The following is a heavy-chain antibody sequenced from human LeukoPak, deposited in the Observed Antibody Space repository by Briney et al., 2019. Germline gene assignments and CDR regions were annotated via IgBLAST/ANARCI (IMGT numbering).Heavy chain of an antibody. V-gene: IGHV3-11*01. J-gene: IGHJ4*02. D-gene: IGHD3-3*01. CDR2: ISSSGSTI. CDR1: GFTFSDYY. CDR3: ARGAVGGTIFASYYYFDY. Sequence: GGSLRLSCAASGFTFSDYYMSWIRQAPGEGLEWVSYISSSGSTIYYADSVKGRFTISRDNAKNSLYLQMNSLRAEDTAVYYCARGAVGGTIFASYYYFDYWGQGTLVTVSS.